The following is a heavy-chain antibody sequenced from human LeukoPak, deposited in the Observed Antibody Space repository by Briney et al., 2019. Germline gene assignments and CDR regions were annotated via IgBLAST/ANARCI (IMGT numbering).Heavy chain of an antibody. Sequence: GESLKISCKGSGYSFTSYWIGWVRQMPGKGLEWMGIIYPGDSDTRYSPSFQGQVTISADKSISTAYLQWSSLKASDTAMYYCARTYYYDSRGYTYFDYWGQGTLVTVSS. CDR3: ARTYYYDSRGYTYFDY. CDR2: IYPGDSDT. D-gene: IGHD3-22*01. V-gene: IGHV5-51*01. J-gene: IGHJ4*02. CDR1: GYSFTSYW.